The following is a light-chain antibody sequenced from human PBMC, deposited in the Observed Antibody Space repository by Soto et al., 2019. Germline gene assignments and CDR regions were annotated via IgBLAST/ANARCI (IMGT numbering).Light chain of an antibody. V-gene: IGKV3-20*01. CDR2: GAS. CDR1: QSVSNNY. CDR3: QEYGRP. Sequence: EIVFTQSPATLSLSTGERATLSCGASQSVSNNYLAWYQQEPCQAPRLLIHGASSRATGIPDRFSGSGSGTEFTLTISRLEPEDVAVYYCQEYGRPFGQGTKVDI. J-gene: IGKJ1*01.